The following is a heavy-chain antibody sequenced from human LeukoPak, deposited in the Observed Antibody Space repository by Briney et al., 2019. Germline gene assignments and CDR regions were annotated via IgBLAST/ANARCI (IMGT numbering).Heavy chain of an antibody. Sequence: PGGSLRLSCAASGFIVSSNYMTWVRQAPGKGLEWVSVIYSDGKTYYADSVKGRFTISRDNSKNTLYLQMSSLRAEDTAVYYCAREWELQDGFDIWGQGTMVTVSS. D-gene: IGHD1-26*01. CDR3: AREWELQDGFDI. CDR1: GFIVSSNY. V-gene: IGHV3-53*01. J-gene: IGHJ3*02. CDR2: IYSDGKT.